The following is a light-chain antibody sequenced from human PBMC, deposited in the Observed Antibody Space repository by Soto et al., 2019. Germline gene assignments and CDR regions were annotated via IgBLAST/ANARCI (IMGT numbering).Light chain of an antibody. CDR3: MQGITFT. CDR1: QSLVHSDGNTY. J-gene: IGKJ1*01. Sequence: IVLTQSPLSLPVTLGQPASISCRSSQSLVHSDGNTYLNWFQQRPGQSPRRLIYKASNRDSGVPDRFSGSGSDSDFTLSISRVEADDVWVYYCMQGITFTFGQGTRVEIK. CDR2: KAS. V-gene: IGKV2-30*02.